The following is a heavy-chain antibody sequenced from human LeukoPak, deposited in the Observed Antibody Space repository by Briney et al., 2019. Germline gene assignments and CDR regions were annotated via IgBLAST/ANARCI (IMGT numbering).Heavy chain of an antibody. CDR3: TKSGNNGGKRGGNDY. CDR1: GFTFSSYG. D-gene: IGHD4-23*01. CDR2: ISATGGIT. V-gene: IGHV3-23*01. Sequence: TGRSLRLSCAASGFTFSSYGMHWVRQAPGKGLEWVSGISATGGITYYADSVKGRFTISRDNSKNTLYLQMNSLRAEDTALYYCTKSGNNGGKRGGNDYWGQGTLVTVSS. J-gene: IGHJ4*02.